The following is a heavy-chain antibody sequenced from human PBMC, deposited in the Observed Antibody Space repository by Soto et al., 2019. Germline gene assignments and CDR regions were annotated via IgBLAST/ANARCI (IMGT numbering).Heavy chain of an antibody. CDR2: IWYDGSNK. CDR1: GFIFSSYG. J-gene: IGHJ6*02. CDR3: ARALCHDSSGYYSYYYGMDV. Sequence: QVQLVESGGGVVQPGRSLRLTCAASGFIFSSYGMHWVRQAPGKGLEWVAVIWYDGSNKYYADSVKGRFTISRDNSKNTLYLQMNSLRAEDTAVYYCARALCHDSSGYYSYYYGMDVWGQGTTVTVSS. D-gene: IGHD3-22*01. V-gene: IGHV3-33*01.